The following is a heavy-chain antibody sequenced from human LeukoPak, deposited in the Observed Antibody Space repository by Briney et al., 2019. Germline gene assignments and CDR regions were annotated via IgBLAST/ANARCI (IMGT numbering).Heavy chain of an antibody. J-gene: IGHJ4*02. CDR2: MSHSGYP. V-gene: IGHV4-34*01. Sequence: PSETLSLTCAVYGGSFSGYSWTWIRQPPGKGLEWIGEMSHSGYPNYNPSLKSRVAISVDTSKNQFSLNLTSVTAAATAVYYCARPRLLYGSGPILVWGQGNLVTVSS. D-gene: IGHD3-10*01. CDR1: GGSFSGYS. CDR3: ARPRLLYGSGPILV.